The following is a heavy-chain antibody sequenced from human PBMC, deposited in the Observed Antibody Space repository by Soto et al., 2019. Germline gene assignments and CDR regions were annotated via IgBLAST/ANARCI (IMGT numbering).Heavy chain of an antibody. J-gene: IGHJ4*02. V-gene: IGHV4-34*01. CDR1: GGSFNDYY. D-gene: IGHD3-10*01. CDR2: INHSGNT. CDR3: ARRVTMEYYFDY. Sequence: QVQLQQWGAGLLKPSETLSRTCAVYGGSFNDYYWSWVRQPPGKGLEWIGEINHSGNTNYNPSLKSRVTISVDRSKSQFSLTLTSVTAADTAVYYCARRVTMEYYFDYWGQGVLVPVFS.